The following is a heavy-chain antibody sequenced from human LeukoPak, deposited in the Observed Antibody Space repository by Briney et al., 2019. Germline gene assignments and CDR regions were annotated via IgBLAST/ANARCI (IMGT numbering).Heavy chain of an antibody. D-gene: IGHD3-22*01. Sequence: ASVKVSCKVSGYTITELSMHWVRQAPGKGLEWMGGFDPEDGETIYAQKFQGRVTMTEDTSTDTAYMELSSLRSEDTAVYYCATGPNYYDSSGYYYNYWGQGTLVTVSS. CDR3: ATGPNYYDSSGYYYNY. CDR1: GYTITELS. V-gene: IGHV1-24*01. J-gene: IGHJ4*02. CDR2: FDPEDGET.